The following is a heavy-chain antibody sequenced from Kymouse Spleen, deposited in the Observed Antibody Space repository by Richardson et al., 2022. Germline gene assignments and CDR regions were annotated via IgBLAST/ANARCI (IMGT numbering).Heavy chain of an antibody. CDR2: INHSGST. CDR3: ASSSSWDYYYYGMDV. Sequence: QVQLQQWGAGLLKPSETLSLTCAVYGGSFSGYYWSWIRQPPGKGLEWIGEINHSGSTNYNPSLKSRVTISVDTSKNQFSLKLSSVTAADTAVYYCASSSSWDYYYYGMDVWGQGTTVTVSS. CDR1: GGSFSGYY. V-gene: IGHV4-34*01. J-gene: IGHJ6*02. D-gene: IGHD6-6*01.